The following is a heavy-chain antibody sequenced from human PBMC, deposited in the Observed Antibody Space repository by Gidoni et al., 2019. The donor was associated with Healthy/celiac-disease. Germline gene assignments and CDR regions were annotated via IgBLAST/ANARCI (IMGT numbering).Heavy chain of an antibody. V-gene: IGHV4-34*01. CDR3: ASALTHIVVVTAIRAFDI. J-gene: IGHJ3*02. Sequence: QVQLQQWGAGLLTPSETLSLTCAVYGGSFSGYYWSWMRQPPGKGLEWIVEINHSGSTNYNPSLTSRVPISVDTSQHPFSLKLSSVTAAATAVYYCASALTHIVVVTAIRAFDIWGQATMVTVSS. CDR1: GGSFSGYY. D-gene: IGHD2-21*02. CDR2: INHSGST.